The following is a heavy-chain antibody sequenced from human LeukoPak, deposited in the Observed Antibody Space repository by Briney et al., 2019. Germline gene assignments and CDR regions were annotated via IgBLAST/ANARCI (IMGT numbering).Heavy chain of an antibody. CDR2: INPNSGGT. Sequence: GASVKVSCKASGYTFTGYYMHWVRQAPGQGLGWMGWINPNSGGTNYAQKFQGRVTMTTDTSTSTAYMELRSLRSDDTAVYYCARANTLFDAFDIWGQGTMVTVSS. J-gene: IGHJ3*02. D-gene: IGHD2-2*02. CDR1: GYTFTGYY. V-gene: IGHV1-2*02. CDR3: ARANTLFDAFDI.